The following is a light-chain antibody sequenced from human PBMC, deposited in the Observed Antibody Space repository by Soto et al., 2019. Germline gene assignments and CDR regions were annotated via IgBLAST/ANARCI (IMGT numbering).Light chain of an antibody. CDR2: EVS. V-gene: IGLV2-14*01. CDR1: SSDVAYYNY. Sequence: QSALTQPASVSGSPGQSITISCTGSSSDVAYYNYVSWYQQHPGKAPKLMIYEVSNRPSGVSNRFSGSKSGNTASLTISGLQADDEADYYCSSYTRYSSLLFGGGTKVTVL. J-gene: IGLJ2*01. CDR3: SSYTRYSSLL.